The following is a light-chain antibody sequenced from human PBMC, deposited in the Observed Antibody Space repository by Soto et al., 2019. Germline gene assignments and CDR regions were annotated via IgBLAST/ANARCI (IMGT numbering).Light chain of an antibody. CDR2: DVS. J-gene: IGLJ1*01. Sequence: QSALTQPASVSGSPEQSITISCTGTSSDVGSYNYVSWYQQHPGKAPKLMIYDVSNRPSGVSNRFSGSKSGNTASLTISGLQAEDEADYYCSSYTSSSTLYVFGTGTKVTVL. CDR3: SSYTSSSTLYV. V-gene: IGLV2-14*01. CDR1: SSDVGSYNY.